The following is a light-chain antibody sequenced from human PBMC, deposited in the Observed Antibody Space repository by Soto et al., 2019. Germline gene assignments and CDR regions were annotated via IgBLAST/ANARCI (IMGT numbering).Light chain of an antibody. CDR3: QQYNSYSQFT. CDR1: QSIKNW. V-gene: IGKV1-5*03. CDR2: KAS. Sequence: DIQMTQSPSSVSASVGERVTITCRASQSIKNWLAWYQQKPGEAPKLLIYKASTLESGVPSRFSGSGSGTEFTLTISCLQPDDVATYYCQQYNSYSQFTFGPGTKVDIK. J-gene: IGKJ3*01.